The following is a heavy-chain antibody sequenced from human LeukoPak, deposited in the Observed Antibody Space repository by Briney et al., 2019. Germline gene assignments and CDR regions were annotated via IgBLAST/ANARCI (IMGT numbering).Heavy chain of an antibody. CDR2: MNPNSGNT. D-gene: IGHD6-13*01. CDR3: AREGVAGTGLDY. Sequence: ASVKVSCKASGYTFTSYDINWVRQATGQGLEWMGWMNPNSGNTGYAQKIQGRVTMTRNTSISTAYMELSSLRSEDTAVYYCAREGVAGTGLDYWGQGTLVTVSS. CDR1: GYTFTSYD. J-gene: IGHJ4*02. V-gene: IGHV1-8*01.